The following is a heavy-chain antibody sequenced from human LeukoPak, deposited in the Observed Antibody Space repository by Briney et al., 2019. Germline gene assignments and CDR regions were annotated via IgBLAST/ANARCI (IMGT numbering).Heavy chain of an antibody. D-gene: IGHD6-13*01. CDR2: IIPIFGTA. CDR1: GGTFSSYA. Sequence: SVKVSCKASGGTFSSYAISWVRQAPGQGREWMGGIIPIFGTANYAQKFQGRVTITADESTSTAYMALSSLRSEDTAVYYCARVHGDSSSSFDYWGQGTLVPVSS. J-gene: IGHJ4*02. V-gene: IGHV1-69*13. CDR3: ARVHGDSSSSFDY.